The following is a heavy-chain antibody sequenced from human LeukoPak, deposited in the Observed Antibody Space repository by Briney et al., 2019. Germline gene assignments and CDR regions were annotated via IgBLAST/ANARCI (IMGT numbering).Heavy chain of an antibody. J-gene: IGHJ5*02. D-gene: IGHD6-19*01. CDR1: GYTFTSYG. CDR2: ISAYNGNT. V-gene: IGHV1-18*01. Sequence: GASVKVSCEASGYTFTSYGISWVRQAPGQGLEWMGWISAYNGNTNYAQKLQGRVTMTTDTSTSTAYMELRSLRSDDTAVYYCARYLYSSGWYLGWFDPWGQGTLVTVSS. CDR3: ARYLYSSGWYLGWFDP.